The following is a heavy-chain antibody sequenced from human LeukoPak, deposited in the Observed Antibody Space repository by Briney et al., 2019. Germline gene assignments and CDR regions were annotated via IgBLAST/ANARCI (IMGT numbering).Heavy chain of an antibody. Sequence: SETLSLTCAVYGGSFSGYYWSWIRQPPGKGLEWIGEINYSGSTNYNPSLKSRVTISVDTSKNQFSLKLSSVTAADTAVYYCARDLYYDSSGYYYSWFDPWGQGTLVTVSS. J-gene: IGHJ5*02. D-gene: IGHD3-22*01. CDR2: INYSGST. CDR1: GGSFSGYY. V-gene: IGHV4-34*01. CDR3: ARDLYYDSSGYYYSWFDP.